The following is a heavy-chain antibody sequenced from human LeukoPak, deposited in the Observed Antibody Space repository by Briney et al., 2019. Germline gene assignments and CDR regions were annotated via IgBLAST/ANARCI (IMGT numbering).Heavy chain of an antibody. CDR3: ARDGGYSSGYYRGLY. CDR2: INPTSGST. D-gene: IGHD6-19*01. V-gene: IGHV1-46*01. CDR1: VYTLTNYF. J-gene: IGHJ4*02. Sequence: ASVTVSCQASVYTLTNYFLHWLRQAPGQSLEWLGIINPTSGSTNYLQKFLGRVTVTRDRSTSTVYMELNSLRCEDTAVYYCARDGGYSSGYYRGLYGGQGTLVTVSS.